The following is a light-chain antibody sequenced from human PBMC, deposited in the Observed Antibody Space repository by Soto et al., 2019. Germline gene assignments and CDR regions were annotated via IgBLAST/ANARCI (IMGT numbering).Light chain of an antibody. V-gene: IGKV3-15*01. CDR1: LNVATN. J-gene: IGKJ1*01. CDR3: HQYNTGLRT. Sequence: TVMTQSPATLSMSPGDRAALSCRASLNVATNMAWYQQKPGQAPRLLIYGASIRAIGVPARFTGSGSGTEFTLTINNLQSEAFAVYYCHQYNTGLRTFGRGTRVEV. CDR2: GAS.